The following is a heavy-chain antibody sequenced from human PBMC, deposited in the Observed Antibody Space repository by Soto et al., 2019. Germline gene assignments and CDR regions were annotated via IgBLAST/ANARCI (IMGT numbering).Heavy chain of an antibody. Sequence: GGSLRLSCAASGFTFTGYSMNWVRQAPGKGLEWVSSISSTTNYIYYGDSMKGRFTISRDNAKNSLYLEMNSLRAEDTAVYYCARESEDLTSNFDYWGQGALVTVSS. CDR2: ISSTTNYI. CDR1: GFTFTGYS. V-gene: IGHV3-21*06. CDR3: ARESEDLTSNFDY. J-gene: IGHJ4*02.